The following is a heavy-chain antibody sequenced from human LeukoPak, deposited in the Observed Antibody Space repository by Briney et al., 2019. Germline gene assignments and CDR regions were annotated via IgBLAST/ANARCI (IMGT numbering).Heavy chain of an antibody. CDR1: GYTFTGYY. V-gene: IGHV1-2*02. D-gene: IGHD1-26*01. Sequence: ASVNVSCKASGYTFTGYYMHWVRQAPGQGLEWMGWINPNSGGTNYAQKFQGRVTMTRDTSISTAYMELSRLRSDDTAVYYCARVSGRERGVPNDYWGQGTLVTVSS. J-gene: IGHJ4*02. CDR3: ARVSGRERGVPNDY. CDR2: INPNSGGT.